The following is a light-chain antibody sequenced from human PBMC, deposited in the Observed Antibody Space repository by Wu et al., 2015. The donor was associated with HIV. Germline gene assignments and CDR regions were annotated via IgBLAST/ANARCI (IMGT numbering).Light chain of an antibody. CDR3: QHYDSLPYS. CDR2: DAS. CDR1: QNIHTW. J-gene: IGKJ2*03. V-gene: IGKV1-33*01. Sequence: DIQMTQSPSTLSASVGDRVTITCRASQNIHTWLAWYQQKPGKAPKLLIYDASNLETGVPSKFSGSGSGTYFTFTITNLQPEDIATYYCQHYDSLPYSFGQGPSWSSN.